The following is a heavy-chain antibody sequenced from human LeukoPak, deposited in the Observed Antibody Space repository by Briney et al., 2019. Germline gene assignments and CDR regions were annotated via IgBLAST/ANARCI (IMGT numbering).Heavy chain of an antibody. D-gene: IGHD2-21*02. J-gene: IGHJ2*01. CDR3: ARGVVVVTASWYFDL. CDR1: GFTFSSYS. CDR2: ISSSSSYI. Sequence: PGGSLRLSCAASGFTFSSYSMNWVRQAPGKGLEWVSSISSSSSYIYYADSVKGRFTISRDNAKNSLYLQMNSLRAEDTAVYYYARGVVVVTASWYFDLWGRGTLVTVSS. V-gene: IGHV3-21*01.